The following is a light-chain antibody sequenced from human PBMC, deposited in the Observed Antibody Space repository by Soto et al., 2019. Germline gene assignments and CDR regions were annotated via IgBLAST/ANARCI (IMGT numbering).Light chain of an antibody. CDR3: SSYAGSSYV. V-gene: IGLV2-8*01. CDR2: EVN. Sequence: QSVLTQPPSASASPGQSVTISCTGTSSDVGAYDYVSWYQQHPGEAPKLMIYEVNKRPSGVPDRFSGSKSGNTASLTVSGLQAEDEADYYCSSYAGSSYVFGSGTKLTVL. CDR1: SSDVGAYDY. J-gene: IGLJ1*01.